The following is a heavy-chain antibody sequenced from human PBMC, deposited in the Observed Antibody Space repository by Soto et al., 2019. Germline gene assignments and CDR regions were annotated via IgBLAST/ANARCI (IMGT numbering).Heavy chain of an antibody. CDR3: ARAHCSSTSCYEFDY. V-gene: IGHV4-59*01. Sequence: SETLSLTCTVSGGSISSYYWSWIRQPPGKGLEWIGYIYYSGSTNYNPSLKSRVTISVDTSKNQFSLKLSSVTAEDTAVYYCARAHCSSTSCYEFDYWGQGTLVTVSS. J-gene: IGHJ4*02. CDR1: GGSISSYY. D-gene: IGHD2-2*01. CDR2: IYYSGST.